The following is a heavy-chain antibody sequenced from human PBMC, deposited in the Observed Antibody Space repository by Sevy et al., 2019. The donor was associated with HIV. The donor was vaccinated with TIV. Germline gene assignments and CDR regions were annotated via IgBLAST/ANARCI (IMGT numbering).Heavy chain of an antibody. D-gene: IGHD1-26*01. J-gene: IGHJ3*02. CDR3: AREFGRDAFDI. CDR1: GFTFSNYE. V-gene: IGHV3-48*03. CDR2: ITGSGNII. Sequence: GGSLRLSCVASGFTFSNYEMNWVRQAPWKGLEWVSYITGSGNIIYYADSVKGRFTISRDNAKNSLNLQMNSLTTEDTAIYYCAREFGRDAFDIWGQGTMVTVSS.